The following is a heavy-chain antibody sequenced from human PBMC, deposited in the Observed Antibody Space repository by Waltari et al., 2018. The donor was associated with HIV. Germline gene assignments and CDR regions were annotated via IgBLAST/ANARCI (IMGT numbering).Heavy chain of an antibody. J-gene: IGHJ5*02. Sequence: QVQLQESGPGLVKPSETLSLTCTVPGGSISSYSWSWTRQPPGKGLEWIGYIYYSGSTNYNPSLKSRVTISVDTSKNQFSLKLTSVTAADTAVYYCARHPCSSTTCYKFDPWGQGTLVTVSS. CDR2: IYYSGST. V-gene: IGHV4-59*08. CDR3: ARHPCSSTTCYKFDP. D-gene: IGHD2-2*02. CDR1: GGSISSYS.